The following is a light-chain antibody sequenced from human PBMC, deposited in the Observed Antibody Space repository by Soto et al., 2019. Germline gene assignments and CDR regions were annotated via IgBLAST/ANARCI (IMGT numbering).Light chain of an antibody. Sequence: QSVLTQPPPVSAAPGQRVTISCSGSSSNIENNYVSWYQQLPGTAPKLLIYDNDRRPSGIPDRFSGSKSGTSATLGITGLQTGDEADYYCGTWDSSLSFGVVFGGGTKVTVL. CDR1: SSNIENNY. CDR3: GTWDSSLSFGVV. J-gene: IGLJ2*01. CDR2: DND. V-gene: IGLV1-51*01.